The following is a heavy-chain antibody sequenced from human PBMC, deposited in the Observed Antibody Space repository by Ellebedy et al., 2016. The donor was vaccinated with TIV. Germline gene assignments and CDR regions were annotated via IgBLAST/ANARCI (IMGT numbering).Heavy chain of an antibody. V-gene: IGHV3-53*01. Sequence: GESLKISCAASGFTVRDSYMNWVRQAPGKGFEWVSVIYSGGSAYYADSVKGRFTIPRDNSKNTVFLQMNDLSAEDTAVYYCARVGDSPLVSSSYFDYWGQGALVTVSS. CDR2: IYSGGSA. D-gene: IGHD5-18*01. CDR3: ARVGDSPLVSSSYFDY. J-gene: IGHJ4*02. CDR1: GFTVRDSY.